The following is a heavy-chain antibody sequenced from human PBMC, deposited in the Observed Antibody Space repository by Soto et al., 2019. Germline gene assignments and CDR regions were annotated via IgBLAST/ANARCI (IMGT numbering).Heavy chain of an antibody. J-gene: IGHJ4*02. V-gene: IGHV1-18*01. CDR2: ISAHNGNT. CDR1: GYTFTSYG. Sequence: VASVKVSCKASGYTFTSYGISWVRQAPGQGLEWMGWISAHNGNTNYAQKLQGRVTVTTDTSTSTAYMELRSLRSDDTAVYYCARVRDFWSGHPFDCWGQGTLVTVSS. D-gene: IGHD3-3*01. CDR3: ARVRDFWSGHPFDC.